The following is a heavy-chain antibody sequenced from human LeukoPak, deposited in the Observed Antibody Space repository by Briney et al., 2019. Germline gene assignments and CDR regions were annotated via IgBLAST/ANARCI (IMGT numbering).Heavy chain of an antibody. Sequence: PGGSLRLSCAASGFTFSSYEMNWVRQAPGKGLEWVSYISSSGSTIYYADSVKGRFTISRDNAKNSLYLQMNSLRAEDTAVYYCARDRTLAGDYYYYYYMDVWGKGTTVTVSS. V-gene: IGHV3-48*03. J-gene: IGHJ6*03. CDR3: ARDRTLAGDYYYYYYMDV. CDR2: ISSSGSTI. CDR1: GFTFSSYE. D-gene: IGHD1-14*01.